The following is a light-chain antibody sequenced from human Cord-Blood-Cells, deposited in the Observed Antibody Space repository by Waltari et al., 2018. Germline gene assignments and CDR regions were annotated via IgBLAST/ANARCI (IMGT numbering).Light chain of an antibody. J-gene: IGLJ2*01. CDR3: SSYTSSSTLV. CDR2: EVS. V-gene: IGLV2-14*01. CDR1: SSDGGGYNY. Sequence: QSALTQPASVSGSPGPSITISCTGTSSDGGGYNYVSWYQQHPGKAPNLMIYEVSKRPSGVSNRFSGSKSGNTASLTISGLQAEDEADYYCSSYTSSSTLVFGGGTKLTVL.